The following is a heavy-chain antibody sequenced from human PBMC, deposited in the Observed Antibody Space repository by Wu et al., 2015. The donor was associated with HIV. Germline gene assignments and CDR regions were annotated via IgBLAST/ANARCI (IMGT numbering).Heavy chain of an antibody. V-gene: IGHV1-2*02. CDR3: ARDELFRVDDAFDM. CDR1: GYTFTDYF. Sequence: QVQLVQSGAEVKKPGASVKVSCKTSGYTFTDYFMHWVRQAPGQGLEWMGWTNVNTGGTNYAPKFQGRVTMTRDTPVSTAYFELSGLTSDDTAVYYCARDELFRVDDAFDMWGQGTMVTVSS. CDR2: TNVNTGGT. J-gene: IGHJ3*02. D-gene: IGHD2-15*01.